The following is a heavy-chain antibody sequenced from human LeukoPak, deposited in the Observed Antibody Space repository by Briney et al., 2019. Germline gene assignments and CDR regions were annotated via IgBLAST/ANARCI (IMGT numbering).Heavy chain of an antibody. D-gene: IGHD3-10*01. V-gene: IGHV3-23*01. CDR3: AKNGHGSGSYYPRTKYYFDY. CDR2: ISGSGGST. Sequence: GGSPRLSCAASGFTFSSYGMSWVRQAPGKGLEWVSAISGSGGSTYYADSVKGRFTISRDNSKNTLYLQMNSLRAEDTAVYYCAKNGHGSGSYYPRTKYYFDYWGQGTLVTVSS. CDR1: GFTFSSYG. J-gene: IGHJ4*02.